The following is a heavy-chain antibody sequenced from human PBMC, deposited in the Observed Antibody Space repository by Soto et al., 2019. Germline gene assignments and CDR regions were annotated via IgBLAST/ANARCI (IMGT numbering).Heavy chain of an antibody. Sequence: QVQLVQSGAEVKKPGASVKVSCKASGYTFTSYDINWVRQATGQGIEWMGWMNPNSGNTGYAQKFQGRVTMTRNTSISTAYMELSSLRSEDTAGYYCARRRYCSSTSCQNWFDPWGQGTLVTVSS. CDR1: GYTFTSYD. D-gene: IGHD2-2*01. J-gene: IGHJ5*02. CDR2: MNPNSGNT. V-gene: IGHV1-8*01. CDR3: ARRRYCSSTSCQNWFDP.